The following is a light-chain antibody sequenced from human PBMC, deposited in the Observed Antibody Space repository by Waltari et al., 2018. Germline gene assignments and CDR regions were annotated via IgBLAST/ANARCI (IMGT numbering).Light chain of an antibody. CDR1: SGSLSTTSY. Sequence: QTVVTQAPSLSVSPGGTVTLTCALSSGSLSTTSYATWYQQTPGQAPRTLVYKANARSSGGPDRVSGSILGNTAALTITGAQADDESDYYCALYMGSGIWVFGGGTRLTVL. J-gene: IGLJ3*02. CDR2: KAN. V-gene: IGLV8-61*01. CDR3: ALYMGSGIWV.